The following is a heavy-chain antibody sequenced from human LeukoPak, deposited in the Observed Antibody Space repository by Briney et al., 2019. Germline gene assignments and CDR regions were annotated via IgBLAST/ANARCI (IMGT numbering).Heavy chain of an antibody. CDR2: ISSSSSYI. J-gene: IGHJ4*02. D-gene: IGHD2-2*01. CDR1: GFTFSSCS. Sequence: GGSLRLSCAASGFTFSSCSMNWVRQAPGKGLEWVSSISSSSSYIYYADSVKGRFTISRDNAKNSLYLQMNSLRAEDTAVYYCARRRYCSSTSCSYYFDYWGQGTLVTVSS. CDR3: ARRRYCSSTSCSYYFDY. V-gene: IGHV3-21*01.